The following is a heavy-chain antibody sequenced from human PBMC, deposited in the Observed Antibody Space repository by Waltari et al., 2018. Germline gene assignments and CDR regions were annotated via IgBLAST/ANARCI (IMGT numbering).Heavy chain of an antibody. J-gene: IGHJ3*02. CDR3: AKGLGPQSWAFDI. V-gene: IGHV3-23*04. D-gene: IGHD7-27*01. CDR2: ISGRGCST. CDR1: GFTFSSYA. Sequence: EVQLVESGGGLVQPGGSLRLSCAASGFTFSSYAMSWVRQAPGKGVGWVSAISGRGCSTYYADSVKGRFTISRDNSKNTLYLQMNSLRAEDTAVYYCAKGLGPQSWAFDIWGQGTMVTVSS.